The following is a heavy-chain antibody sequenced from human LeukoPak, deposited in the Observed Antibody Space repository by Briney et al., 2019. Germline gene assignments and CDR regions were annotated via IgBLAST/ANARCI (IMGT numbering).Heavy chain of an antibody. J-gene: IGHJ4*02. CDR3: ARSIYYENSGYYYYFNY. D-gene: IGHD3-22*01. CDR1: GCGFSNYW. V-gene: IGHV5-51*01. Sequence: GGALQISCKGSGCGFSNYWIGWGRRMPGKGAGGMGIIYSGDSDTRYSPSFQGQVTISADKSISTAYLQWSSLKASDTAMYYCARSIYYENSGYYYYFNYWGQGTLVTVSS. CDR2: IYSGDSDT.